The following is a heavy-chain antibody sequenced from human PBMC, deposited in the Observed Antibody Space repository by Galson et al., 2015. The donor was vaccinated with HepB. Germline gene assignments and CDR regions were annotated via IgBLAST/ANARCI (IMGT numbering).Heavy chain of an antibody. J-gene: IGHJ4*02. CDR3: ARDPHTGYGAFDC. CDR1: GGSISINSYY. V-gene: IGHV4-39*07. Sequence: LTCTVSGGSISINSYYWGWVRQPPGKGLEWIGNIYYSGGTYYNPSLESRVTISVDTSKNQFSLNLISVTAADTAVYYCARDPHTGYGAFDCWGQGTLVTVS. D-gene: IGHD5-12*01. CDR2: IYYSGGT.